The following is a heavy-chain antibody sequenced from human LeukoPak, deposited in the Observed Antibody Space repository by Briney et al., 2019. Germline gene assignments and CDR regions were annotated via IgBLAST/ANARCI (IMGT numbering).Heavy chain of an antibody. Sequence: SETLSLTCTVSGVSISSYYWSWIRQPPGKGLEWIGYIYYSGSTNYNPSLKSRVTISVDTSKNQFSLKLSSVTAADTAVYYCARDRRYDILTGPRFDYWGQGTLVTVSS. CDR3: ARDRRYDILTGPRFDY. CDR1: GVSISSYY. CDR2: IYYSGST. V-gene: IGHV4-59*01. J-gene: IGHJ4*02. D-gene: IGHD3-9*01.